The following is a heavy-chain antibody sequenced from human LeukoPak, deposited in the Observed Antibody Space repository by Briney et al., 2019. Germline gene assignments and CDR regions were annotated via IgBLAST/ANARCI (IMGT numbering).Heavy chain of an antibody. CDR1: GGSISSSNYY. D-gene: IGHD3-22*01. Sequence: SETLSLTCTVSGGSISSSNYYWGWIRQPPGKGLEWMGSIYYSGSTYYNPSLKRRVTISVDTSKNQFSLKLSSVTAADTAVYYCARLPYPYDSSGSPPLDYWGQGTLVTVSS. CDR3: ARLPYPYDSSGSPPLDY. J-gene: IGHJ4*02. V-gene: IGHV4-39*01. CDR2: IYYSGST.